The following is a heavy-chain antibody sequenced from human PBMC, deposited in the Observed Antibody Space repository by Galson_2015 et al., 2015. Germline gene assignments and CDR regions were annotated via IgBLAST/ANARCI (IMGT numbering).Heavy chain of an antibody. Sequence: SKAYGGTTEYAASVKGRFTISRDDSKSIAYLQMNSLKTEDTAVYYCTRANSLYYDFWSGYYPTTRTYYFDYWGQGTLVTVSS. D-gene: IGHD3-3*01. CDR2: SKAYGGTT. CDR3: TRANSLYYDFWSGYYPTTRTYYFDY. J-gene: IGHJ4*02. V-gene: IGHV3-49*02.